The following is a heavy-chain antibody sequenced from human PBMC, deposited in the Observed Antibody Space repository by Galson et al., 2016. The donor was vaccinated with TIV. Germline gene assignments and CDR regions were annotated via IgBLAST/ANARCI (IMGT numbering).Heavy chain of an antibody. V-gene: IGHV1-2*02. CDR3: ARVNWARAFDY. D-gene: IGHD7-27*01. J-gene: IGHJ4*02. Sequence: SVKVSCKASGYIFIIYYIHWVRQAPGQGLEWLGWFNPDSGATQYAQKLQGRVTMTRDTSISTAYMELRRITSDDTAVYYCARVNWARAFDYWGQGTQVTVSS. CDR2: FNPDSGAT. CDR1: GYIFIIYY.